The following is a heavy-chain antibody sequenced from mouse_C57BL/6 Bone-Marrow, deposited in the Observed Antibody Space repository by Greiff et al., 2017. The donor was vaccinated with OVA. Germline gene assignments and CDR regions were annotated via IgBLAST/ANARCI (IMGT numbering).Heavy chain of an antibody. CDR1: GFSLSTFGMG. CDR2: IWWDDDK. V-gene: IGHV8-8*01. CDR3: ARTITTVVPYYFDY. D-gene: IGHD1-1*01. J-gene: IGHJ2*01. Sequence: ESGPGILQPSQTLSLTCSFSGFSLSTFGMGVGWIRQPSGKGLEWLAHIWWDDDKYYNPALKSRLTISKDTSKNQVFLKIANVDTADTATYYCARTITTVVPYYFDYWGQGTTLTVSS.